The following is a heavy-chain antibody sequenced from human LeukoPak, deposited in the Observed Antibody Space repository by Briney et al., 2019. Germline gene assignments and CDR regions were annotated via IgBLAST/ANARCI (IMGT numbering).Heavy chain of an antibody. CDR1: GGSISSTSYY. CDR2: MYYTGNT. V-gene: IGHV4-39*07. Sequence: SETLSLTCTVSGGSISSTSYYWGWIRQPPGEGLEWIGSMYYTGNTHYSPSLKSRVTISVDTSKNQFSLKLRSVTAADTAVYYCARGLGSIAGATASDYWGQGTLVTVSS. D-gene: IGHD1-26*01. CDR3: ARGLGSIAGATASDY. J-gene: IGHJ4*02.